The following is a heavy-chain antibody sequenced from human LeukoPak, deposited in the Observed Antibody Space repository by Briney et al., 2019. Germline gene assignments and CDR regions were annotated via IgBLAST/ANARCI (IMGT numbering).Heavy chain of an antibody. V-gene: IGHV4-39*01. CDR2: IYYSGST. CDR3: ARQFYGDRSFDY. D-gene: IGHD4-17*01. J-gene: IGHJ4*02. Sequence: PSETLSLTCTVSGGSISSSSYYWGWIRQPPGKGLEWIGSIYYSGSTYYNPSLKSRVTISVDTSKNQFSLKLSSVTAADTAVYYCARQFYGDRSFDYWGQGTLVTASS. CDR1: GGSISSSSYY.